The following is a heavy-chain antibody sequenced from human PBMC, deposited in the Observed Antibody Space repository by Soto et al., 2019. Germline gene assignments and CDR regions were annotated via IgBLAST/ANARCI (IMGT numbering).Heavy chain of an antibody. J-gene: IGHJ6*02. V-gene: IGHV3-33*08. CDR3: ARDSYDSSGYAYYGMDV. CDR1: GFTFSSYA. Sequence: GGSLGLSCAASGFTFSSYAMSWVRQAPGKGLEWVAVIWYDGSNKYYADSVKGRFTISRDNSKNTLYLQMNSLRAEDTAVYYCARDSYDSSGYAYYGMDVWGQGTTVTVSS. CDR2: IWYDGSNK. D-gene: IGHD3-22*01.